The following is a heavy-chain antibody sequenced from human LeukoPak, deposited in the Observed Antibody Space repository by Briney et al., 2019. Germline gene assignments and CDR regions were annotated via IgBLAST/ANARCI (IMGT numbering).Heavy chain of an antibody. J-gene: IGHJ3*02. CDR2: ISWNSGSI. D-gene: IGHD6-19*01. CDR1: GFTFDDYA. V-gene: IGHV3-9*01. CDR3: ATTVAGTRNAFDI. Sequence: GRSLRLSCAASGFTFDDYAMHWVRQAPGKGLEWVSGISWNSGSIGYADSVKGRFTISRDNAKNTLYLQMNSLRAEDTAVYYCATTVAGTRNAFDIWGQGTMATVSS.